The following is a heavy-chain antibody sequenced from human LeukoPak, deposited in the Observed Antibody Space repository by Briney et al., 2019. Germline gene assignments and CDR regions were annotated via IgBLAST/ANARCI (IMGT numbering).Heavy chain of an antibody. CDR1: GFTFSSYA. V-gene: IGHV3-23*01. J-gene: IGHJ4*02. Sequence: GGSQRLSCAASGFTFSSYAMSWVRQAPGKGLEWVSAISGSGGSTYYADSVKGRFTDSRDNSENMLYLQMNSLRAEDTAVYYCANGSSGWPNGDFDYWGQGTLGTVSS. CDR3: ANGSSGWPNGDFDY. D-gene: IGHD6-19*01. CDR2: ISGSGGST.